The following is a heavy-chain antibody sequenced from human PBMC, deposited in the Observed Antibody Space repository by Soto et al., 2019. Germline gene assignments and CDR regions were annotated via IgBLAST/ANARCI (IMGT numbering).Heavy chain of an antibody. CDR3: ARARGTMVRGVTHYYGMDV. Sequence: PGGSLRLSCAASGFTFSSYSMNWVRQAPGKGLEWVSSISSSSSYIYYADSVKGQFTISRDNAKNSLYLQMNSLRAEDTAVYYCARARGTMVRGVTHYYGMDVWGQGTTVTVS. CDR2: ISSSSSYI. D-gene: IGHD3-10*01. J-gene: IGHJ6*02. V-gene: IGHV3-21*01. CDR1: GFTFSSYS.